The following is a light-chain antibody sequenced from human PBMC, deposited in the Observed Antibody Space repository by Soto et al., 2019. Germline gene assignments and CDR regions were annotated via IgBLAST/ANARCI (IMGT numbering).Light chain of an antibody. CDR2: GAS. V-gene: IGKV3-20*01. Sequence: EIVLKQAPVTLSLFPGERATLSGRASQNININYVAWYQQKPGQAPRLLIYGASSRATGIPDRFSGSGSGTDFTLTISRLEPEDFAVYYCQQYYGSPGITFGQGTRLEI. J-gene: IGKJ5*01. CDR1: QNININY. CDR3: QQYYGSPGIT.